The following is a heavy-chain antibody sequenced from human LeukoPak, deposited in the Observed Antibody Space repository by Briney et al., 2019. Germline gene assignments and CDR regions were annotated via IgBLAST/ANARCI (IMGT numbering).Heavy chain of an antibody. J-gene: IGHJ4*02. D-gene: IGHD3-10*01. V-gene: IGHV3-33*08. CDR1: GFTFSSYA. Sequence: GGSLRLSCAASGFTFSSYAMSWVRQAPGKGLEWVAVIWYDGSNKYYADSVKGRFTISRDNSKNTLYLQMNSLRAEDTAVYYCARDPFGGSHFDYWGQGTLVTVSS. CDR3: ARDPFGGSHFDY. CDR2: IWYDGSNK.